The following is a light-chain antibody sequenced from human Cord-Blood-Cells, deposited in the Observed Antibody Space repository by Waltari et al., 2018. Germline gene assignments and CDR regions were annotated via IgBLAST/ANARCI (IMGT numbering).Light chain of an antibody. Sequence: DISMTQSTSSLSASVGDRVHITCQASQDISNYLNWYQQKPGKAPKLLIYDASNLETGVPSRFSGSGSGTDFTFTISSLQPEDIATYYCQQYDNLPFTFGPGTKVDIK. CDR1: QDISNY. CDR2: DAS. CDR3: QQYDNLPFT. J-gene: IGKJ3*01. V-gene: IGKV1-33*01.